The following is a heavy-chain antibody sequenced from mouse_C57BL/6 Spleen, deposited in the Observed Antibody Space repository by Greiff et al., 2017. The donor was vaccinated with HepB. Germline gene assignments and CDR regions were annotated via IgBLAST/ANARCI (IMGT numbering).Heavy chain of an antibody. V-gene: IGHV1-53*01. CDR1: GYTFTSYW. J-gene: IGHJ3*01. CDR2: INPSNGGT. D-gene: IGHD3-1*01. CDR3: ARSGGTAGGTWFAY. Sequence: QVQLQQPGTELVKPGASVKLSCKASGYTFTSYWMHWVKQRPGQGLEWIGNINPSNGGTNYNEKFQSKATLTVDNSSSTAYMQLSSLTSEDSAVYYCARSGGTAGGTWFAYWGQGTLVTVSA.